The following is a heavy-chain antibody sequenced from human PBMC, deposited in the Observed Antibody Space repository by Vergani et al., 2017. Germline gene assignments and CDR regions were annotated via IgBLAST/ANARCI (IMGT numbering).Heavy chain of an antibody. CDR2: INNSGST. Sequence: QVQLQQWGAGLLKPSETLSLTCAVYGGSFSGYYWSWIRQPPGKGLEWIGEINNSGSTNYNPSLKSRVTISVDTSKNQFSLKLSSVTAADTAVYYCARGRKWPNVRAPFDYWGQGTLVTVSS. J-gene: IGHJ4*02. V-gene: IGHV4-34*01. CDR3: ARGRKWPNVRAPFDY. CDR1: GGSFSGYY. D-gene: IGHD2-8*01.